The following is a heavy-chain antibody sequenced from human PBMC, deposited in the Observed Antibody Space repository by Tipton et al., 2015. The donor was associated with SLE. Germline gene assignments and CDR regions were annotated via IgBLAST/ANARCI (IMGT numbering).Heavy chain of an antibody. CDR2: INHSGST. J-gene: IGHJ4*02. V-gene: IGHV4-34*01. D-gene: IGHD1-1*01. CDR3: ARRGGTTGGDY. Sequence: LRLSCAVYGGSFSGYYWSWIRQPPGKGLEWIGEINHSGSTNYNPSLKSRVTISVDTSKNQFSLKLSSVTAADTAVYYCARRGGTTGGDYWGQGTLVTVSS. CDR1: GGSFSGYY.